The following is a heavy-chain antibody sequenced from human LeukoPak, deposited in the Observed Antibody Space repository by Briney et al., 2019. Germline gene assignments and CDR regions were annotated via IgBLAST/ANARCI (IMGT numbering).Heavy chain of an antibody. Sequence: ASVKVSCKASGYTFTSYGISWVRQAPGQGLEWMGWISAYNGNTNYAQKLQGRVTMTTDTCTSTAYMELRSLRSDDTAVYYCARDRRMIVVVRGEGFDPWGQGTLVTVSS. J-gene: IGHJ5*02. CDR3: ARDRRMIVVVRGEGFDP. D-gene: IGHD3-22*01. CDR2: ISAYNGNT. CDR1: GYTFTSYG. V-gene: IGHV1-18*01.